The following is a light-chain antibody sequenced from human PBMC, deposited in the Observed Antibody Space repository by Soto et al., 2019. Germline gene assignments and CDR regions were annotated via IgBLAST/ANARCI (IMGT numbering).Light chain of an antibody. CDR3: QQYGRTSWT. CDR2: GAS. CDR1: QSVSTNF. J-gene: IGKJ1*01. V-gene: IGKV3-20*01. Sequence: EIVLTQSPGTLSLSPGEGATLSCRASQSVSTNFFAWYQQKPGQAPRLLIYGASTRATGIPDRFSGSRSGTDFTLTISRLEPEDFAVYYCQQYGRTSWTFGQGTKVEFK.